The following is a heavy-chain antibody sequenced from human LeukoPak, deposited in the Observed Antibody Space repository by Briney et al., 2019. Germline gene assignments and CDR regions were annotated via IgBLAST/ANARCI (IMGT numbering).Heavy chain of an antibody. D-gene: IGHD6-19*01. CDR1: GYSISGGYY. CDR3: ARVLGSSGWYNWFDP. V-gene: IGHV4-38-2*02. J-gene: IGHJ5*02. CDR2: IYHSGST. Sequence: SETLSLTCTVSGYSISGGYYWGWIRQPPGKGLEWIGSIYHSGSTYYNPSLKSRVTISVDTSKNQFSLKLSSVTAADTAVYYCARVLGSSGWYNWFDPWGQGTLVTVSS.